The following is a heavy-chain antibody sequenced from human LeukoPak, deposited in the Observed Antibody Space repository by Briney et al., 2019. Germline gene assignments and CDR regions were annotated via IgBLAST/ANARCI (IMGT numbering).Heavy chain of an antibody. D-gene: IGHD3-22*01. CDR2: IYYSGST. J-gene: IGHJ4*02. CDR1: GGSISSYY. V-gene: IGHV4-59*01. Sequence: PSETLSLTCTVSGGSISSYYWRWIRQPPGKGLEWIGYIYYSGSTNYNPSLKSRVTISVDTSKNQFSLKQSSVTAAATAVYYCARAGIVVSLDYWGQGTLVTVSS. CDR3: ARAGIVVSLDY.